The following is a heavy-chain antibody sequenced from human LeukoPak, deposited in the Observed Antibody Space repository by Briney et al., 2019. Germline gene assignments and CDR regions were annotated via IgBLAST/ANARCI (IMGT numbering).Heavy chain of an antibody. CDR2: ISYDGSNK. D-gene: IGHD6-19*01. V-gene: IGHV3-30-3*01. CDR1: GFTFSSYA. CDR3: AREGIAVADY. Sequence: GGSLRLSCAASGFTFSSYAMHRVRQAPGKGLEWVAVISYDGSNKYYADSVKGRFTISRDNSKNTLYLQMNSLRAEDTAVYYCAREGIAVADYWGQGTLVTVSS. J-gene: IGHJ4*02.